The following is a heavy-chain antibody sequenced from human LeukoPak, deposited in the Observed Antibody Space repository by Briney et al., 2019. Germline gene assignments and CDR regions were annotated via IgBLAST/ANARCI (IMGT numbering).Heavy chain of an antibody. Sequence: ASVKVSCKASGYTFTGYYMHWVRQAPGQGLEWMGWINPNSGGTNYAQKFQGRVTMTRDTSISTASMELSSLKSDDTAVYYCARTHGAYYYYMDVWGKGTTVTVSS. CDR1: GYTFTGYY. CDR2: INPNSGGT. CDR3: ARTHGAYYYYMDV. J-gene: IGHJ6*03. V-gene: IGHV1-2*02. D-gene: IGHD3-16*01.